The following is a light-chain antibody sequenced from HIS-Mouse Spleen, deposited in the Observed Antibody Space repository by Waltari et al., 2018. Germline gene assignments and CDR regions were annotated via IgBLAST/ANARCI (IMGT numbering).Light chain of an antibody. CDR1: SSDVGGYNY. Sequence: QSALTQPASVSGSPGQSITISCPATSSDVGGYNYVSWYQQHPGKAPKLMIYEVSNRPSGVSNRFSGSKSGNTASLTISGLQAEDEADYYCSSYTSSSTFFGTGTKVTVL. CDR2: EVS. CDR3: SSYTSSSTF. V-gene: IGLV2-14*01. J-gene: IGLJ1*01.